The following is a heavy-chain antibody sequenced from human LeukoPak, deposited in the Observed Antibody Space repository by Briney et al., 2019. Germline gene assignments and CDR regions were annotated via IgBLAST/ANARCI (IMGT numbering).Heavy chain of an antibody. CDR2: ISYDGSNK. Sequence: GGSLRLSCAASGFTFSGYAMHWVRQAPGKGLEWVAVISYDGSNKYYADSVKGRFTISRDNSKNTLYLQMNSLRAEDAAVYYCARDRYYYDSSGYYLFDYWGQETLVTVSS. V-gene: IGHV3-30*04. CDR1: GFTFSGYA. D-gene: IGHD3-22*01. J-gene: IGHJ4*02. CDR3: ARDRYYYDSSGYYLFDY.